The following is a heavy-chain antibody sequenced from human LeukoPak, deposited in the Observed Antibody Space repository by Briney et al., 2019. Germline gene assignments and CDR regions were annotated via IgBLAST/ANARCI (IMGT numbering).Heavy chain of an antibody. CDR3: ASEYYDILTGYYNADY. V-gene: IGHV3-30-3*01. Sequence: GGSLRLSCAASGFTFSSYAMHWVRQAPGKGLEWVAVISYDGSNKYYADSVKGRFTISRDNSKNTLYLQMNSLRAEDTAVYYCASEYYDILTGYYNADYWGQGTLVTVSS. D-gene: IGHD3-9*01. J-gene: IGHJ4*02. CDR1: GFTFSSYA. CDR2: ISYDGSNK.